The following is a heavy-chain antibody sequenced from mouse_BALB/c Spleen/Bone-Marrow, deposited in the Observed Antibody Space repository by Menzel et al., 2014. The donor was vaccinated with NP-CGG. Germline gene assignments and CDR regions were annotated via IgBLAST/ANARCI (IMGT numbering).Heavy chain of an antibody. CDR3: ARQGHYSGYSYALDY. Sequence: EVQLQESGPELVKPGTSMKISCKASGYSFTGYTMNWVKQGHGKNLEWIGLINPYSGGTTYNQKFKVKATLTVDKSSSTAYMELLSLTSEDSAVYYCARQGHYSGYSYALDYWGQGTSVTVSS. D-gene: IGHD1-2*01. J-gene: IGHJ4*01. CDR2: INPYSGGT. CDR1: GYSFTGYT. V-gene: IGHV1-18*01.